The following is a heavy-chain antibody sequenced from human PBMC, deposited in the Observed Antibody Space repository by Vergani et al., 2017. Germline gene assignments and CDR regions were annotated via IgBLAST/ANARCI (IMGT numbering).Heavy chain of an antibody. Sequence: EVHLVESGGGLVQPGGSLRLSCVGSGFKLDEYWMSWVRQAPGKGLEWVADMKEDGADKKYVDSVKGRFTISRDNAKNSLFLQMNSLRAEDTAVYFCAQKGHLVAHDLDYWGQGTLVTVSS. CDR3: AQKGHLVAHDLDY. CDR1: GFKLDEYW. J-gene: IGHJ4*02. CDR2: MKEDGADK. V-gene: IGHV3-7*01. D-gene: IGHD5-12*01.